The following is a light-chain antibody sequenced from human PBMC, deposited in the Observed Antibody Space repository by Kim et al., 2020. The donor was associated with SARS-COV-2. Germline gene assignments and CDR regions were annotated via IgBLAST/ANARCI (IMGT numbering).Light chain of an antibody. CDR1: QSISSY. Sequence: AFVGDSVTITCRASQSISSYLNWYQQKPGKAPKLLIYAASSLQSGVPSRFSGSGSGTDFTLTISSLQPEDFATYYCQQSYSTPRTFGQGTKVDIK. CDR3: QQSYSTPRT. CDR2: AAS. J-gene: IGKJ1*01. V-gene: IGKV1-39*01.